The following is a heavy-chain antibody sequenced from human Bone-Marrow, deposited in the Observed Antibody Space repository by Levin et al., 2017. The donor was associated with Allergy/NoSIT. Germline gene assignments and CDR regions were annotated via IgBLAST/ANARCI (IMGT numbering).Heavy chain of an antibody. D-gene: IGHD6-13*01. V-gene: IGHV4-4*02. CDR2: IYYNGNT. CDR3: ARDPVATPGTAFDH. J-gene: IGHJ4*02. CDR1: DDSISSSSW. Sequence: ASETLSLTCAVSDDSISSSSWWNWVRQPPGKGLEWIGEIYYNGNTNYNPSLKSRVTISVDKSKNQISLKLRSVTAADTAVYYCARDPVATPGTAFDHWGQGTLVTVSS.